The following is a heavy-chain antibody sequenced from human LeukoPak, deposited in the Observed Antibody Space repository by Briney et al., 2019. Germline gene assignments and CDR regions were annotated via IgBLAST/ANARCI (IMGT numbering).Heavy chain of an antibody. Sequence: GGSLRLSCAASGFTFSSYSMNWVRQAPGKGLEWVSYISSSSSTIYYADSVKGRFTISGDNAKNSLYLQMNSLRAEDTAVYYCARDYDILTGYPAQNAFDIWGQGTMVTVSS. D-gene: IGHD3-9*01. J-gene: IGHJ3*02. CDR3: ARDYDILTGYPAQNAFDI. V-gene: IGHV3-48*01. CDR1: GFTFSSYS. CDR2: ISSSSSTI.